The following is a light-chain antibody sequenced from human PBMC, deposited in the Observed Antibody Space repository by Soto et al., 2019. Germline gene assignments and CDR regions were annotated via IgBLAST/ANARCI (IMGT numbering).Light chain of an antibody. Sequence: EIVLTQSPGTLSLSPGERATLSCRASQSVTSNYLAWHQQKPGQAPRLLIYDASTRATGIPDRFSGSGSGTDFTLTISRLEPEDFAVYYCQQYGSSPFIFGPGTKVDIK. CDR3: QQYGSSPFI. V-gene: IGKV3-20*01. CDR1: QSVTSNY. J-gene: IGKJ3*01. CDR2: DAS.